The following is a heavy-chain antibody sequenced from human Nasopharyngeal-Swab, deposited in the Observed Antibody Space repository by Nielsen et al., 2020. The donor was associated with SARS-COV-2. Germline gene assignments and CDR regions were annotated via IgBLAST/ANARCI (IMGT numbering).Heavy chain of an antibody. CDR1: GFSFSSYW. J-gene: IGHJ6*03. CDR3: AKGRTYYDFWSGYTDYYYYYMDV. D-gene: IGHD3-3*01. Sequence: GESLKISCAASGFSFSSYWMHWVRQVPGEGLVWVSRIDTDGSITNYADSVKGRFTISRDNSKNTLYLQMNSLRAEDTAVYYCAKGRTYYDFWSGYTDYYYYYMDVWGKGTTVTVSS. V-gene: IGHV3-74*01. CDR2: IDTDGSIT.